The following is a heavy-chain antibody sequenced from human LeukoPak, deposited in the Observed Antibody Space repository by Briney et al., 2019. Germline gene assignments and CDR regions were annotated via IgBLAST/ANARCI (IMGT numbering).Heavy chain of an antibody. CDR1: GFTFSSYA. Sequence: GGSLRLSCAASGFTFSSYAMHWVRQAPGKGVERVAVISYDGSNKYYADSVKGRFTISRDNSKNTLYLQINSLRAEDTAVYYCARGMVRGVIITTPRPFDYWGQGTLVTVSS. CDR3: ARGMVRGVIITTPRPFDY. V-gene: IGHV3-30*04. J-gene: IGHJ4*02. CDR2: ISYDGSNK. D-gene: IGHD3-10*01.